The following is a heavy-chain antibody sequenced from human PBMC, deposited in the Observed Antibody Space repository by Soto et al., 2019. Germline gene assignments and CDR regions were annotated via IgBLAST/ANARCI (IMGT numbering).Heavy chain of an antibody. V-gene: IGHV1-18*01. CDR1: GYTFTSYG. CDR3: ARGRYGDY. D-gene: IGHD1-1*01. Sequence: QVHLVQSGAEVKKPGASVKVSCKGSGYTFTSYGITWVRQAPGQGLEWMGWISAHNGNTNYAQKLQGRVNVTRDTSTSTAYRDLRSLRSDDTAVYYCARGRYGDYWGQGALVTVSS. J-gene: IGHJ4*02. CDR2: ISAHNGNT.